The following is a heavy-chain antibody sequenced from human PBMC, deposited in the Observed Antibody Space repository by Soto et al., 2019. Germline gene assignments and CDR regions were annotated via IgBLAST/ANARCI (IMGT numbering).Heavy chain of an antibody. J-gene: IGHJ5*02. Sequence: GGSLRLSCSASGFTFSIYAMHWVRQAPGKGLEYVSAVSTNGGTSYYADSVKGRFTISRDNSRNTLYLQMNSLRPEDTAVYYCVKDRAQRDGYKTQHGSCGLGTLVTV. CDR2: VSTNGGTS. CDR1: GFTFSIYA. V-gene: IGHV3-64D*06. CDR3: VKDRAQRDGYKTQHGS. D-gene: IGHD5-12*01.